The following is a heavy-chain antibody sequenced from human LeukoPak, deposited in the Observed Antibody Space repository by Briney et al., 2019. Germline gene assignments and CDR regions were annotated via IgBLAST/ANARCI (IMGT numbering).Heavy chain of an antibody. Sequence: GGSLRLSCAASGFRFSDYSMNWVRRAPGKGLEWVSSISSRSDYIYYADSMKGRVTISRDNNKDSLFLQMNSLNVEDTAVYHCVRTEFSFRTTWPFGAFEVWGQGTVVTVSS. V-gene: IGHV3-21*01. CDR1: GFRFSDYS. J-gene: IGHJ3*01. D-gene: IGHD1-14*01. CDR2: ISSRSDYI. CDR3: VRTEFSFRTTWPFGAFEV.